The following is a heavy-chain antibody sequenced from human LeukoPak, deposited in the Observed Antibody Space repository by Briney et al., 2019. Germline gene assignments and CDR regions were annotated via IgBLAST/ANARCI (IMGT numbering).Heavy chain of an antibody. J-gene: IGHJ4*02. CDR3: ARDFFHSDISRPFDY. V-gene: IGHV3-21*01. D-gene: IGHD3-3*02. Sequence: SLRXSCAASGFIFSRYTINWVRQAPGEGLEWVSSIWSDSAEIHYADSVKGRFTISRDNAKNSLYLQMNSLRAEDSAVYYCARDFFHSDISRPFDYWGQGTLVTVSS. CDR1: GFIFSRYT. CDR2: IWSDSAEI.